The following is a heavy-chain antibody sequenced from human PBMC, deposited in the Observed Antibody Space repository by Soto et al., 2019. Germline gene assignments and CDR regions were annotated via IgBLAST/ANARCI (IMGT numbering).Heavy chain of an antibody. CDR2: ISDSGSA. J-gene: IGHJ4*02. CDR1: GDSVSSSLYY. Sequence: SETLSLTCTVSGDSVSSSLYYWSWIRQPPGKRLEWIGNISDSGSATYNPSLRSRLTMSMHTSKNQFSLRLSSVTTADTAVYYCARSVRSDFDRSDDFWGQGTLGTVST. CDR3: ARSVRSDFDRSDDF. D-gene: IGHD2-21*02. V-gene: IGHV4-61*01.